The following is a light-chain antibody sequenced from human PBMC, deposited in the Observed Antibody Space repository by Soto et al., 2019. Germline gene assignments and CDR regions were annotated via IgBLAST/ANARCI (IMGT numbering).Light chain of an antibody. CDR3: RQYNSYST. V-gene: IGKV1-5*03. CDR2: KAS. CDR1: QSISSW. Sequence: DIQMTQSPSTLSASVGDRVTITCPASQSISSWLAWYEQKPGKAPKLLIYKASSLESGVPSRFSGSGSGTESTLTISSLQPDDFATYYCRQYNSYSTFGQGTKVEIK. J-gene: IGKJ1*01.